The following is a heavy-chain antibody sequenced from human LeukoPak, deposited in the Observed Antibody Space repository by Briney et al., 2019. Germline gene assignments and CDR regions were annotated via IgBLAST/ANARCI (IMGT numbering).Heavy chain of an antibody. J-gene: IGHJ4*02. Sequence: PSETLSLTCTVSGGSISSGDYYWSWIRQPPGKGLEWIGYIYYSGSTYYNPSLKSRVTISVDTSKNQFSLKLSSVTAADTAVYYCARLRVDTAMAHFDYWGQGTLVTVSS. V-gene: IGHV4-31*03. CDR3: ARLRVDTAMAHFDY. CDR1: GGSISSGDYY. CDR2: IYYSGST. D-gene: IGHD5-18*01.